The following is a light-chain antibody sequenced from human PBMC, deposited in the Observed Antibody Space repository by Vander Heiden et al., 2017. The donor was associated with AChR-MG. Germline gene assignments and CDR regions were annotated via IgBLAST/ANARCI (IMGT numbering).Light chain of an antibody. V-gene: IGLV1-44*01. CDR2: SNN. J-gene: IGLJ2*01. Sequence: QSVLTQPPSASGTPGQRATIPCPRSSSHIGSNTVNWSQQPPATAPKLLNFSNNQRPAGVPGRFAGTKAGTSASLAISGHQSEDEADYYCAAWDDSLNVVVFGGGTKLTVL. CDR1: SSHIGSNT. CDR3: AAWDDSLNVVV.